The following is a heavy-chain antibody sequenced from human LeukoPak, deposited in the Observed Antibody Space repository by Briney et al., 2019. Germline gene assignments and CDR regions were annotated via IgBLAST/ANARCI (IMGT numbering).Heavy chain of an antibody. Sequence: GASVKVSCKASGGTFTNYAINWVRQAPGQVLEWMGRIIPILDVTNYAQKFQGRVTITADQSTSTAYMELSSLRSEDTAVYYCARGGGVDILTGFQYWGQGTLVTVSS. CDR1: GGTFTNYA. J-gene: IGHJ4*02. CDR3: ARGGGVDILTGFQY. V-gene: IGHV1-69*04. D-gene: IGHD3-9*01. CDR2: IIPILDVT.